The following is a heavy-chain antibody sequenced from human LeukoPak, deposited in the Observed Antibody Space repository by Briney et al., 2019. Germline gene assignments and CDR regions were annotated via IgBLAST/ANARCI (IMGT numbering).Heavy chain of an antibody. CDR3: ARRGRPTGSGEVAFDY. Sequence: PGGSLRLSCAASGFTFSSYSMNWVRQAPGKGLEWVSSISSSSSYVYYADSVKGRFTISRDNAKNSLYLQMNSLRAEDTAVYYCARRGRPTGSGEVAFDYWGQETLVTVPS. CDR2: ISSSSSYV. J-gene: IGHJ4*02. D-gene: IGHD3-10*01. V-gene: IGHV3-21*04. CDR1: GFTFSSYS.